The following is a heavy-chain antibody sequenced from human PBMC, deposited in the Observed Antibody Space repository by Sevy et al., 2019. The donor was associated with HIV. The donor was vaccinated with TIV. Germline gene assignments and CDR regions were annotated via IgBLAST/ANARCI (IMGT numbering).Heavy chain of an antibody. J-gene: IGHJ5*02. CDR3: ARRGAFDFDTSGFLSP. CDR1: GYTFTSFG. V-gene: IGHV1-18*01. Sequence: ASVKVSCKASGYTFTSFGISWVRQAPGQGLEWVGWISVYNGKINYAQNFQGRVTMTTDTSTRPAYMELKSLRSDDTAMYYCARRGAFDFDTSGFLSPWGQGTLVTVSS. D-gene: IGHD3-22*01. CDR2: ISVYNGKI.